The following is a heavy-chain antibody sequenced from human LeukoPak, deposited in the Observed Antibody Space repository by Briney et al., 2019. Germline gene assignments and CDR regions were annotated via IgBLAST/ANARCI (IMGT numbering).Heavy chain of an antibody. CDR3: VKLGSKWYHY. Sequence: SVNVSCKASGGTFSSYAINWVRQAPGQGLEWMGAIIPVFGTANYAQRFQGRVTITADKSTNTAYMELSSLRSEDTTVYYCVKLGSKWYHYWRQGTLVTVSS. J-gene: IGHJ4*02. D-gene: IGHD7-27*01. CDR1: GGTFSSYA. CDR2: IIPVFGTA. V-gene: IGHV1-69*06.